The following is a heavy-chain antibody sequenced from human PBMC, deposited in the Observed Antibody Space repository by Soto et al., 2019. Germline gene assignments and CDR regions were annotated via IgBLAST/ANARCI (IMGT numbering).Heavy chain of an antibody. CDR1: GGTFSRSG. CDR2: IVPSVDTT. CDR3: ARCPQPPDTADPYAVDV. D-gene: IGHD5-18*01. Sequence: QVQLVQSGTEVKKPGASVKVSCKASGGTFSRSGFHWVRQAPGQGLEWMGMIVPSVDTTNYAQKFQARVTISADQFTSTVYMELRSMRSEDTAVYYCARCPQPPDTADPYAVDVWGQGTRVIVPS. J-gene: IGHJ6*02. V-gene: IGHV1-69*18.